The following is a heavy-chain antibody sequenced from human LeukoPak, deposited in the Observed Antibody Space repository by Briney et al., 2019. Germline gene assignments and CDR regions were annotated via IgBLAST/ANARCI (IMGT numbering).Heavy chain of an antibody. CDR2: ISSSSSTI. V-gene: IGHV3-48*01. Sequence: GGSLRLSCAASGFTFSSYSMNWVRKAPGKGLEWVSYISSSSSTIYYADSVKGRFTISRDNAKNSLYLQMNSLRAEDTAVYYCARPGAAAGIFFRYWGQGTLVTVSS. CDR1: GFTFSSYS. CDR3: ARPGAAAGIFFRY. D-gene: IGHD6-13*01. J-gene: IGHJ4*02.